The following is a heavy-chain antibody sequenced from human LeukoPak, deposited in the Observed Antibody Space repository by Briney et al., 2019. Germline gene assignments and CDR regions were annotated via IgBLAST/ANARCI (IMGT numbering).Heavy chain of an antibody. D-gene: IGHD2-15*01. J-gene: IGHJ4*02. CDR2: SGGT. CDR3: ARDPIV. Sequence: ASETLSLTCTVSGGSISGYYWSWNRQPPGKGLEWIGYSGGTNYNPSLKSRLTISVDTSKNQFSLQLRSVTEADTAVYYCARDPIVWGQGTPVTVSS. CDR1: GGSISGYY. V-gene: IGHV4-59*01.